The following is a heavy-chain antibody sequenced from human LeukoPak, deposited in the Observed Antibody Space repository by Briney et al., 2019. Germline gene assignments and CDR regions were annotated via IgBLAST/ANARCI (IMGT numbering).Heavy chain of an antibody. V-gene: IGHV1-69*13. CDR3: ARDLSAGENYYYYGMDV. Sequence: ASVKVSCKASGYTFTSYGISWVRQAPGQGLEWMGGIIPIFGTANYAQKFQGRVTITADESTSTAYMELSSLRSEDTAVYYCARDLSAGENYYYYGMDVWGQGTTVTVSS. CDR2: IIPIFGTA. J-gene: IGHJ6*02. D-gene: IGHD3-16*01. CDR1: GYTFTSYG.